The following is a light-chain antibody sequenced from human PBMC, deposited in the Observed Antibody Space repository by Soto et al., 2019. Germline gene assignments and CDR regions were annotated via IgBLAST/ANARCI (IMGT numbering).Light chain of an antibody. CDR1: SSDVGGYNY. CDR2: EVN. CDR3: SSYAGSSNV. V-gene: IGLV2-8*01. J-gene: IGLJ1*01. Sequence: QSALTQPPSASGSLGQSVAISCTGTSSDVGGYNYVSWYQQHPGKAPKLMICEVNKRPSGVPDRFSGSKSGNTASLTVSGLQAEDEADYYCSSYAGSSNVFGTGTKVTVL.